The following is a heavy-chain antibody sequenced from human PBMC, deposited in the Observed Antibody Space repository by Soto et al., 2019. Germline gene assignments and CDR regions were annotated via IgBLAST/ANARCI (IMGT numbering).Heavy chain of an antibody. CDR1: GGSFSGYY. V-gene: IGHV4-34*01. CDR2: INHGGST. J-gene: IGHJ4*02. Sequence: PSETLSLTCAVYGGSFSGYYWSWIRQPPGKGLEWIGEINHGGSTNYNPSLKSRVTISVDTSKNQFSLKLSSVTAADTAVYYCARYSSTYYDFWSGYRPSYYFDYWGQGTLVTVSS. D-gene: IGHD3-3*01. CDR3: ARYSSTYYDFWSGYRPSYYFDY.